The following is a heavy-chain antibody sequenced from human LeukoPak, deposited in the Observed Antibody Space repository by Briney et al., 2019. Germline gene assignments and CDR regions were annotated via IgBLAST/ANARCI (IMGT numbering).Heavy chain of an antibody. J-gene: IGHJ4*02. V-gene: IGHV3-23*01. Sequence: GGSLRLSCAASGFTFSSYAMSWVRQAPGKGLEWVSAISGSGGSTYYADSVKGRFTISRDNSKNTLYLQMNSLRAEDTAVYYCARDREWRDGFKTYFDYWGQGTLVTVSS. CDR1: GFTFSSYA. CDR2: ISGSGGST. CDR3: ARDREWRDGFKTYFDY. D-gene: IGHD5-24*01.